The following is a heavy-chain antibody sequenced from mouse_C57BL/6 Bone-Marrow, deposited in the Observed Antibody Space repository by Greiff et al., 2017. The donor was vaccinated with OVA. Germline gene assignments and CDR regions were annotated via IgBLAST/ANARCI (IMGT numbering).Heavy chain of an antibody. V-gene: IGHV1-62-2*01. CDR3: ARHEDWDWFAY. CDR2: FYPGSGSI. D-gene: IGHD4-1*01. Sequence: QVQLQQSGAELVKPGASVTLSCKASGYTFTEYPIHWVKQRSGQGLEWIGWFYPGSGSIKYTAKFKDKATLTADKSSSTVYMERSRLTSEDSAVYFGARHEDWDWFAYWGQGTLVTVSA. CDR1: GYTFTEYP. J-gene: IGHJ3*01.